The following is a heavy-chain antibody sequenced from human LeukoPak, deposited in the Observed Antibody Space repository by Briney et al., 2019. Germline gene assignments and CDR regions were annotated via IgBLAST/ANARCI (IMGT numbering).Heavy chain of an antibody. CDR1: GGTFSSYA. J-gene: IGHJ5*02. D-gene: IGHD6-13*01. Sequence: SVKVSCKASGGTFSSYAISWVRQAPGQGLEWMGRIIPILGIANYAQKFQGGVTITADKSTSTAYMELSSLRSEDTAVYYCAKYSSSWYRGDWFDPWGQGTLVTVSS. CDR3: AKYSSSWYRGDWFDP. V-gene: IGHV1-69*04. CDR2: IIPILGIA.